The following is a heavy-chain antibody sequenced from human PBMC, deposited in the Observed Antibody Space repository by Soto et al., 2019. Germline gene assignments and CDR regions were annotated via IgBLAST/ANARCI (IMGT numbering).Heavy chain of an antibody. V-gene: IGHV3-49*03. CDR3: TRDSYSSSWHPEYFDY. CDR1: GFTFGDYA. Sequence: GGSLRLSCTASGFTFGDYAMSWFRQAPGKGLEWVGFIRSKAYGGTTEYAASVKGRFTISRDDSKSIAYLQMNSLKTEDTAVCYCTRDSYSSSWHPEYFDYWGQGTLVTVSS. D-gene: IGHD6-13*01. CDR2: IRSKAYGGTT. J-gene: IGHJ4*02.